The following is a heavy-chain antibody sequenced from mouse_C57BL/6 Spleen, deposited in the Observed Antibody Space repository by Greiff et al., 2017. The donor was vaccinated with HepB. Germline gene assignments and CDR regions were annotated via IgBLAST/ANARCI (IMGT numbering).Heavy chain of an antibody. CDR3: ARDRGEYYGSSSYAMDY. D-gene: IGHD1-1*01. J-gene: IGHJ4*01. CDR2: ISYDGSN. Sequence: VQLKESGPGLVKPSQSLSLTCSVTGYSITSGYYWNWIRQFPGNKLEWMGYISYDGSNNYNPSLKNRISITRDTSKNQFFLKLNSVTTEDTATYYCARDRGEYYGSSSYAMDYWGQGTSVTVSS. V-gene: IGHV3-6*01. CDR1: GYSITSGYY.